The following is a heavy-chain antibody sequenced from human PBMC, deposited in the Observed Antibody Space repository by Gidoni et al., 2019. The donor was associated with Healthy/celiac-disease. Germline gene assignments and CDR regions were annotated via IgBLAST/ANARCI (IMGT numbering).Heavy chain of an antibody. CDR3: ASVGAVAGPAGYFDY. J-gene: IGHJ4*02. V-gene: IGHV1-69*01. D-gene: IGHD6-19*01. CDR1: GGTFSSYA. CDR2: IIPIFGTA. Sequence: QVQLVQSGAEVKKPGSSVQVSCKASGGTFSSYAISWVRQAPGKGLEWMGGIIPIFGTANYAQKFQGRVTITADESTSTAYMELSSLRSEDTAVYYCASVGAVAGPAGYFDYWGQGTLVTVSS.